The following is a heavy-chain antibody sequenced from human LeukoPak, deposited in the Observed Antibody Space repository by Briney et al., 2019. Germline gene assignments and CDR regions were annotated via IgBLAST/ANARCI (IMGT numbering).Heavy chain of an antibody. V-gene: IGHV3-23*01. Sequence: GGSLRLSCAASGFTFSSYAMSWVRQAPGKGLEWVSAISGSGGSTYYADSAKGRFTISRDNSKNTLYLQMNSLRAEDTAVYYCAKDLSIAAAGTGFDYWGQGTLVTVSS. J-gene: IGHJ4*02. CDR2: ISGSGGST. CDR3: AKDLSIAAAGTGFDY. CDR1: GFTFSSYA. D-gene: IGHD6-13*01.